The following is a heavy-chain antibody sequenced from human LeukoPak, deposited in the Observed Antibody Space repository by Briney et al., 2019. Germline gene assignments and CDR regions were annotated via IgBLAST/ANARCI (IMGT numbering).Heavy chain of an antibody. D-gene: IGHD6-13*01. CDR3: ARGEGGILAAPEDC. CDR2: FYSDGRT. CDR1: GFSVSGNY. V-gene: IGHV3-53*01. Sequence: PGGSLRLSCGAYGFSVSGNYMSWVRQAPGRGLEWVSVFYSDGRTFYVDSMKGRFTISRDNSKNTMYLQMNSLRAEETAMYYCARGEGGILAAPEDCWGQGTLVTVSS. J-gene: IGHJ4*02.